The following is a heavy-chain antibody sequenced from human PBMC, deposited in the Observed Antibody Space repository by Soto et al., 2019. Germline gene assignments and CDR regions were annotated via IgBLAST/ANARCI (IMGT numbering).Heavy chain of an antibody. V-gene: IGHV3-7*01. CDR1: GFTFSSYW. J-gene: IGHJ5*02. D-gene: IGHD3-10*01. CDR2: IKQDGSEK. Sequence: EVQLVESGGGLVQPGGSLRLSCAASGFTFSSYWMSWVRQAPGKGLEWVANIKQDGSEKYYVDSVKGRFTISRDNAKNSLYLQMNSLRAEDTAVYYCARGRYYGSGSYPNRFDPWGQGTLVTVSS. CDR3: ARGRYYGSGSYPNRFDP.